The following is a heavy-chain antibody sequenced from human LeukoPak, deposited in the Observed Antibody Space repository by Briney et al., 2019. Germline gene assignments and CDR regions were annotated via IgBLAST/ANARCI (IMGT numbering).Heavy chain of an antibody. CDR2: IYQSGST. CDR3: ARGRYLTTSGGAAAGFLDY. J-gene: IGHJ4*02. D-gene: IGHD6-13*01. CDR1: GYSIRSGYH. V-gene: IGHV4-38-2*02. Sequence: PSETLSLTCSVSGYSIRSGYHWAWFRQAPGKGLEWMGSIYQSGSTYDNLSLKSRVTLSVDTSRNQFSLKLTSVTAADTAVYYCARGRYLTTSGGAAAGFLDYWGQGSLVTVST.